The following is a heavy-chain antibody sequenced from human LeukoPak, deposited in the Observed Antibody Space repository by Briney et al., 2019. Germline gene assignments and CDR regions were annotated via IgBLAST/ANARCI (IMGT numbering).Heavy chain of an antibody. J-gene: IGHJ5*02. CDR1: GYSFTRYW. CDR2: IYPGDSDT. Sequence: GESLKISCKGSGYSFTRYWIGWVRQMPGKGLECMVIIYPGDSDTRYSPSFQGQVTISADKSISTAYLQWSSLKASDTAMYYCARVMVRRAFNWFDPWGQGTLVTVSS. D-gene: IGHD3-10*01. V-gene: IGHV5-51*01. CDR3: ARVMVRRAFNWFDP.